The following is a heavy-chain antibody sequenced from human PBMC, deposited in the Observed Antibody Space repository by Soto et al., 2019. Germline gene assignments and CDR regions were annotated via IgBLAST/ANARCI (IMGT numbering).Heavy chain of an antibody. CDR2: ISHDGSKT. D-gene: IGHD4-4*01. CDR1: GFTFSFYG. Sequence: GGSLRLSCAAFGFTFSFYGIHWVRQAPGKGLEWVAVISHDGSKTNYADSVKGRFTISRDNSKDTVYLQMNCLRAEDTAVYYCAKDYTDYTYSFDYWGQGT. V-gene: IGHV3-30*18. J-gene: IGHJ4*02. CDR3: AKDYTDYTYSFDY.